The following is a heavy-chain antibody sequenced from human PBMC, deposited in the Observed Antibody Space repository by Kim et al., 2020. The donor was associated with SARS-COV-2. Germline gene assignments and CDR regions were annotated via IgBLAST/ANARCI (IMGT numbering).Heavy chain of an antibody. V-gene: IGHV3-73*01. Sequence: GGSLRPSCAASGFTFSGSAMHWVRQASGKGLEWVGRIRSKANSYATAYAASVKGRFTISRDDSKNTAYLQMNSLKTEDTAVYYCTRALDGLWFGESNYYYGMDVWGQGTTVTVSS. CDR3: TRALDGLWFGESNYYYGMDV. D-gene: IGHD3-10*01. J-gene: IGHJ6*02. CDR1: GFTFSGSA. CDR2: IRSKANSYAT.